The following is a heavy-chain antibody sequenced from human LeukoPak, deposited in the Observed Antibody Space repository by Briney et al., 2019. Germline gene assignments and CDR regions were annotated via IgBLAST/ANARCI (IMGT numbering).Heavy chain of an antibody. CDR2: IKQDGSEK. J-gene: IGHJ4*02. CDR1: GFTFSSYG. V-gene: IGHV3-7*01. CDR3: ARVLMTINYDSGDTLDC. Sequence: GGSLRLSCAASGFTFSSYGMHWVRQAPGKGLEWVANIKQDGSEKYYVDSVKGRFTISRDNAKNSLYLQMNSLRAEDTAVYYCARVLMTINYDSGDTLDCWGQGTLVTVSS. D-gene: IGHD4-17*01.